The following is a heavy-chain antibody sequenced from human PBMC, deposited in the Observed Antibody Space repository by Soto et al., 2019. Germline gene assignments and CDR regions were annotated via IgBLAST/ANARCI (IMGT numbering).Heavy chain of an antibody. V-gene: IGHV4-31*03. D-gene: IGHD1-1*01. CDR2: IYYSGST. Sequence: QAQLQESGPGLVKPSQTLSLTCTVSGGSISSGGYYWSWIRQHPGKGLEWIGYIYYSGSTYYNPSLQSRVTISVDTCKNQFSLKLSSVTAADTAVYYCARWPQLEPRFDYWGQGTLVTVSS. J-gene: IGHJ4*02. CDR3: ARWPQLEPRFDY. CDR1: GGSISSGGYY.